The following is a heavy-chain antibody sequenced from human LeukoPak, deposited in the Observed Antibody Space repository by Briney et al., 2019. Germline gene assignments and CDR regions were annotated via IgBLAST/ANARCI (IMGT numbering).Heavy chain of an antibody. CDR1: EFTFSSYG. V-gene: IGHV3-30*18. Sequence: GRSLRLSCAVSEFTFSSYGMDWVRQAPGKGLEWVAVIWVDGSNKYYADSAKGRFTISRDNSKNTLYLQMNSLRAEDTAVYCCAKERFCSGYSYYQCNGMDCWGRGTTATVSS. CDR2: IWVDGSNK. CDR3: AKERFCSGYSYYQCNGMDC. D-gene: IGHD3-22*01. J-gene: IGHJ6*02.